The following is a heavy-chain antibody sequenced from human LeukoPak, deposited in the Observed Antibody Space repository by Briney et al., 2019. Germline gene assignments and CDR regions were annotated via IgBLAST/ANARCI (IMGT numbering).Heavy chain of an antibody. CDR2: ISSSGATK. D-gene: IGHD1-26*01. CDR3: ARESGNYFFSWLDP. V-gene: IGHV3-48*03. J-gene: IGHJ5*02. Sequence: PGGSLRLSCTASGFTFSSYEMNWVRQAPGEGLEWVSHISSSGATKHYADSVKGRFTIFRDNAKNSLYLQMNSLRVDDTAIYYCARESGNYFFSWLDPWGQGTLVTVSS. CDR1: GFTFSSYE.